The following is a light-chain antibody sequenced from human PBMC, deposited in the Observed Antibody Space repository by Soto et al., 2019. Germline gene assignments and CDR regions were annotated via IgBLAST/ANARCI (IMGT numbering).Light chain of an antibody. Sequence: DIQMTQSPSTLSASVGDRVTITCRASQSISSMLAWYQQKPGKAPKLLIYKASSLESGVPSRFSGSGSGTEFTLTISSLQPDDFATYYCQHYNSYSPFGGGTKVEIE. V-gene: IGKV1-5*03. CDR3: QHYNSYSP. CDR1: QSISSM. J-gene: IGKJ4*02. CDR2: KAS.